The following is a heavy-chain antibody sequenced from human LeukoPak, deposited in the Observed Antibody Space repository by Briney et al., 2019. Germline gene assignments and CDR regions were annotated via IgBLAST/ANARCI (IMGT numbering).Heavy chain of an antibody. CDR2: ISSSSSYI. CDR3: ASGYCRGGTCRDAFEI. CDR1: GFTFSSYS. V-gene: IGHV3-21*01. J-gene: IGHJ3*02. D-gene: IGHD2-15*01. Sequence: GGSLRLSCAASGFTFSSYSMNWVRQAPGKGLEWVSSISSSSSYIYYADSVKGRFTISRDNAKNSLYLQMNSLRAEDTAVYYCASGYCRGGTCRDAFEIWGQGTMVTVSS.